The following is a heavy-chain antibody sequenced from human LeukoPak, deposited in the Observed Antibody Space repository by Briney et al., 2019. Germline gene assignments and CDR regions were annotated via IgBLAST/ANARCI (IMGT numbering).Heavy chain of an antibody. D-gene: IGHD6-6*01. J-gene: IGHJ4*02. Sequence: GGSLRLSCAASGFTFRDYEMNWVRQAPGKGLEWVSYSSSSASTMHYADSVKGRFTISRDNARNSLSLQMNSLRVEDTAVYYCARVSYSSSYYFDYWGQGALVTVSS. V-gene: IGHV3-48*03. CDR2: SSSSASTM. CDR3: ARVSYSSSYYFDY. CDR1: GFTFRDYE.